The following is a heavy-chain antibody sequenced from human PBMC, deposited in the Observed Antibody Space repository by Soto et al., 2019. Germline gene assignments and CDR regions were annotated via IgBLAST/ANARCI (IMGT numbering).Heavy chain of an antibody. CDR3: ARYDGYFDY. Sequence: SETLSLTCTVSGGSISSYYWSWIRQPPGKGLEWIGYIYYSGSTNYNPSLKSRVTISVDTSKNQFSLKLSSVTAADTAVYYCARYDGYFDYWGQGTLVTVSX. J-gene: IGHJ4*02. CDR2: IYYSGST. CDR1: GGSISSYY. V-gene: IGHV4-59*01. D-gene: IGHD3-16*01.